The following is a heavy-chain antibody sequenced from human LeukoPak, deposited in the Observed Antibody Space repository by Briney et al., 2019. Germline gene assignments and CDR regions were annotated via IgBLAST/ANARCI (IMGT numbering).Heavy chain of an antibody. Sequence: PSETLSLTCAVSGGSISSGGYSWSWIRQPPGKGLEWIGYIYHSGSTYYNPSLKSRVTISVDRSKNQFSLKLSSVTAADTAVYYCARGGYSYGHDAFDIWGQGTMVTVSS. CDR2: IYHSGST. J-gene: IGHJ3*02. CDR3: ARGGYSYGHDAFDI. V-gene: IGHV4-30-2*01. D-gene: IGHD5-18*01. CDR1: GGSISSGGYS.